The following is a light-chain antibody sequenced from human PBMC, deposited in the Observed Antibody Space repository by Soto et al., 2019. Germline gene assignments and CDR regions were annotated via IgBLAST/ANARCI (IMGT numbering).Light chain of an antibody. CDR2: EVN. CDR1: SSDIGTYNS. V-gene: IGLV2-8*01. J-gene: IGLJ2*01. Sequence: QSVLTQPPAASGPPGQSVTISCTGTSSDIGTYNSVSWYQHHPGRAPKLMIYEVNKRPSGVPDRFSGSKSGKTASLTVSGLQAGDEADYYCSSYADDDSLVFGGGTKVTVL. CDR3: SSYADDDSLV.